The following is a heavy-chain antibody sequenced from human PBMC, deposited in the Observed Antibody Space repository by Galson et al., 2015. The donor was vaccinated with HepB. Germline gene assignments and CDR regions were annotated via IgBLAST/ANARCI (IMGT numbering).Heavy chain of an antibody. Sequence: SLRLSCAASGFTFSSYAMSWVRQAPGKGLEWVSSICASTGCTYYADSVKGRFTISRDNSQDMLYLQMHSLRVEDTAVYYCAKYRLHSTPNFDYWGQGTLVTVSS. V-gene: IGHV3-23*01. D-gene: IGHD2-2*01. CDR1: GFTFSSYA. CDR3: AKYRLHSTPNFDY. J-gene: IGHJ4*02. CDR2: ICASTGCT.